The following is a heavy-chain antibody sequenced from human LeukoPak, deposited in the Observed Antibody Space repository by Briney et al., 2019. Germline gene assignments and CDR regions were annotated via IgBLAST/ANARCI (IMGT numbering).Heavy chain of an antibody. V-gene: IGHV1-2*06. Sequence: ASVKVSCKASGYTFTGYYMHWVRQAPGQGLEWMGRINPNSGGTNYAQKFQGRVTMTRDTSISTAYMELSRLRSDDTAVYYCARGARGWIVNWFDPWGQGTLVTVSS. CDR3: ARGARGWIVNWFDP. J-gene: IGHJ5*02. CDR2: INPNSGGT. CDR1: GYTFTGYY. D-gene: IGHD3-22*01.